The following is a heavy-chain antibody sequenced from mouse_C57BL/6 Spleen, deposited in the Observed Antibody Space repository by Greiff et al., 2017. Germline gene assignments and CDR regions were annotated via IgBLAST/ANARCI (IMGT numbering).Heavy chain of an antibody. CDR3: ARQFPLYAMDY. CDR2: ISNGGGST. CDR1: GFTFSDYY. J-gene: IGHJ4*01. V-gene: IGHV5-12*01. Sequence: DVMLVESGGGLVQPGGSLKLSCAASGFTFSDYYMYWVRQTPEKRLEWVAYISNGGGSTYYPDTVKGRFTISRDNAKNTLYLQMSRLKSEDTAMYYCARQFPLYAMDYWGQGTSVTVAS.